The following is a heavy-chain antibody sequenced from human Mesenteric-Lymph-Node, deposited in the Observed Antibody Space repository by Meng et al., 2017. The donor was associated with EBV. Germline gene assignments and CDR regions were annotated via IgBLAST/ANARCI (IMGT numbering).Heavy chain of an antibody. J-gene: IGHJ4*02. Sequence: QWHLHESDPGLVKPSANLSLTCTVSGVSVSGDSFYWSWIRQPPGKGLELIGFIYDSGITHYSPSLKSRVTISVDTSKNQFSLELRSMTPADTAVYYCARDRGWELLDYWGQGTLVTVSS. D-gene: IGHD1-26*01. V-gene: IGHV4-61*01. CDR3: ARDRGWELLDY. CDR2: IYDSGIT. CDR1: GVSVSGDSFY.